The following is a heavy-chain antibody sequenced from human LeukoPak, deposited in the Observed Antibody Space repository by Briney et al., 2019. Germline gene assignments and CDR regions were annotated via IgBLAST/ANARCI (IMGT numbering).Heavy chain of an antibody. CDR1: GFTFSNHA. V-gene: IGHV3-23*01. Sequence: GGSLRLSCAASGFTFSNHAMSWVRQAPGKGLQWVAVISGGGRTTEYADSVKGRFTVSRDNSVNTLSLHMDSLRVEDTAIYYCAKNVVFTRYFDSWGQGTLVTVSS. D-gene: IGHD2-21*01. CDR3: AKNVVFTRYFDS. J-gene: IGHJ4*02. CDR2: ISGGGRTT.